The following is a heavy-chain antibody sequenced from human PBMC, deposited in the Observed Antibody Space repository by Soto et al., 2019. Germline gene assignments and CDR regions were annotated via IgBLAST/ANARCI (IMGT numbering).Heavy chain of an antibody. CDR3: ARSRVTYYYDRSAFDI. J-gene: IGHJ3*02. CDR2: INPIFGTA. V-gene: IGHV1-69*01. Sequence: QVQLVQSGAEVKKPGSSVKVSCKASGGTFSSYAISWVRQPPGQGLERMGGINPIFGTANYAQKFQGRVTITADESPITAYMELSSLRSEDTAVYYCARSRVTYYYDRSAFDIWGQGTMVTVSS. CDR1: GGTFSSYA. D-gene: IGHD3-22*01.